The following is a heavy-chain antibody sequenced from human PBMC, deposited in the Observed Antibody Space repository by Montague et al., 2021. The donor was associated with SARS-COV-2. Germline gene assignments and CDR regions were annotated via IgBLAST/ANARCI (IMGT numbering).Heavy chain of an antibody. V-gene: IGHV4-39*01. CDR2: YNGTT. Sequence: YNGTTYHNPSLKSRVPVSMDTSKNQFSLKLSSVTAADTAVDYCARSLYCGGGSGYSGFDPGGQGTLVTDSA. J-gene: IGHJ5*02. D-gene: IGHD2-15*01. CDR3: ARSLYCGGGSGYSGFDP.